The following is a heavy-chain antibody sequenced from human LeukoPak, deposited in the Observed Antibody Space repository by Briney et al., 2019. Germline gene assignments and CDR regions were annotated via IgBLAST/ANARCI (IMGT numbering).Heavy chain of an antibody. V-gene: IGHV3-23*01. CDR2: ISGSGGST. CDR1: GFTFSSYA. CDR3: AKSKLVERGPPFDY. D-gene: IGHD1-1*01. Sequence: QSGGSLRLSCAASGFTFSSYAMSWVRQAPGKGLEWVSAISGSGGSTYYADSVKGRFTISRDNSKNTLYLQMNSLRAEDTAVYYCAKSKLVERGPPFDYWGQGTLVTVSS. J-gene: IGHJ4*02.